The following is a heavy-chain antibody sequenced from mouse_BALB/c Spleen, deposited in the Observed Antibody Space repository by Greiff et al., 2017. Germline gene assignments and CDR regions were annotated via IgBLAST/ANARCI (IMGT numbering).Heavy chain of an antibody. CDR3: ARGGRYRYEYFDV. D-gene: IGHD2-14*01. CDR2: ISSGGST. V-gene: IGHV5-6-5*01. Sequence: DVKLVESGGGLVKPGGSLKLSCAASGFTFSSYAMSWVRQTPEKRLEWVASISSGGSTYYPDSVKGRFTISRDNARNILYLQMSSLRSEDTAMYYCARGGRYRYEYFDVWGAGTTVTVSS. CDR1: GFTFSSYA. J-gene: IGHJ1*01.